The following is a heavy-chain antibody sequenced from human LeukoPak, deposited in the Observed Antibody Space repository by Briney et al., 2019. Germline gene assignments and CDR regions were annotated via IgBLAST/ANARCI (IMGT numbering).Heavy chain of an antibody. CDR2: IYPGDSDT. J-gene: IGHJ4*02. V-gene: IGHV5-51*01. D-gene: IGHD6-19*01. CDR1: GYSFTSYW. Sequence: GESLKISCKGSGYSFTSYWIGWVRQMPGKGLEWMGIIYPGDSDTRYSPSFQGQVTISADKSISTAYLQWSSLKASDTAMYYRARTTGIAVAANEYFDYWGQGTLVTVSS. CDR3: ARTTGIAVAANEYFDY.